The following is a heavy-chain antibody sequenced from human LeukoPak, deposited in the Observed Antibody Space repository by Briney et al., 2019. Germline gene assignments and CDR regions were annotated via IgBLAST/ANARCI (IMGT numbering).Heavy chain of an antibody. V-gene: IGHV4-39*01. J-gene: IGHJ4*02. D-gene: IGHD3-10*01. CDR1: GGSNSSYY. Sequence: SETLSLTCSVSGGSNSSYYWGWIRQPPGKGLEWIGSIYYSGSTYYNPSLKSRVTISVDTSKNQFSLKLSSVTAADTAVYYCARLDSVVDYWGQGTLVTVSS. CDR2: IYYSGST. CDR3: ARLDSVVDY.